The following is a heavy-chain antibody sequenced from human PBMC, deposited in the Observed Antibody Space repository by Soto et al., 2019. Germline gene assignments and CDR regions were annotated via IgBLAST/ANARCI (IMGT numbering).Heavy chain of an antibody. V-gene: IGHV3-30*18. D-gene: IGHD6-13*01. Sequence: QVQLVESGGGVVQPGRSLRLSCAASGFTFSDYGMHWVRQAPGKGLEWVAVISYDGSTKYYADSVKGRLTISRDNSKNTLYLQMNSLRAEDTAVDYCAKVLSLIAAAVFSPLHYWGQGTLVTVSS. CDR2: ISYDGSTK. J-gene: IGHJ4*02. CDR1: GFTFSDYG. CDR3: AKVLSLIAAAVFSPLHY.